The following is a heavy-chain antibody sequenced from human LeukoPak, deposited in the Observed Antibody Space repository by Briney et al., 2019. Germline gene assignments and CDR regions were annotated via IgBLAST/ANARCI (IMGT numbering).Heavy chain of an antibody. CDR3: ARAVAGPFGF. CDR1: GGSISSYY. D-gene: IGHD6-19*01. J-gene: IGHJ4*02. Sequence: SETLSLTCSVSGGSISSYYWSWIRQPPGKGLEWIGYIYYSGSTNYSPSLKSRVTISVDTSKNQFSLKLNSVTAADTAVYYCARAVAGPFGFWGQGTLVTVSS. V-gene: IGHV4-59*01. CDR2: IYYSGST.